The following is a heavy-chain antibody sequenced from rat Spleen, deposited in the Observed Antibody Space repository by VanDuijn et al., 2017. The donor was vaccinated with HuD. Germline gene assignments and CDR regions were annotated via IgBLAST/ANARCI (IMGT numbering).Heavy chain of an antibody. Sequence: EVQLVESGGGLVQPGRSLKLSCAASGFTFSDYNMAWVRQAPKKGLEWVATINPSGDRTYYRDSVKGRFTISRDTAKSTLYLQMNSLRSEDTATYYCTRLPYNNYGWFPYWGQGTLVIVSS. CDR1: GFTFSDYN. J-gene: IGHJ3*01. CDR2: INPSGDRT. V-gene: IGHV5-7*01. D-gene: IGHD1-10*01. CDR3: TRLPYNNYGWFPY.